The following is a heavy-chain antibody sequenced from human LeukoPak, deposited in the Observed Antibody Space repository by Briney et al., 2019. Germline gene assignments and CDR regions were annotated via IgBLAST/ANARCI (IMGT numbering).Heavy chain of an antibody. V-gene: IGHV3-13*01. CDR3: ARGGSSSWFDY. J-gene: IGHJ4*02. D-gene: IGHD6-13*01. CDR2: IGTAGDT. Sequence: GGSLRLSCAASGFTFSSYDMHWVRQATGKGLEWVSAIGTAGDTYYPGSVKGRFTISRENAKNSLYLQMSSLRAGDTAVYYCARGGSSSWFDYWGQGTLVTVSS. CDR1: GFTFSSYD.